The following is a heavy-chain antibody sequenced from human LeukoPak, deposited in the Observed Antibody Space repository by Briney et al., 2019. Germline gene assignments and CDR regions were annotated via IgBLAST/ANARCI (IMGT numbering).Heavy chain of an antibody. Sequence: GGSLRLSCAGSGFTFDDYAMHWVRQPPGKGLEWVSGISWNSGSIDYAVSVKGRFTISRDNAKNSLFLQMNRLRPDDTAFYYCAKGTGRYWTFFDSWGQGTLVTVSS. CDR2: ISWNSGSI. CDR1: GFTFDDYA. CDR3: AKGTGRYWTFFDS. J-gene: IGHJ4*02. D-gene: IGHD1-26*01. V-gene: IGHV3-9*01.